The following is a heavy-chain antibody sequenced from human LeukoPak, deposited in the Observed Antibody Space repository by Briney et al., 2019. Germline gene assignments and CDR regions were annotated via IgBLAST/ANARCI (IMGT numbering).Heavy chain of an antibody. CDR3: ARSKGATTSLDFDY. Sequence: ASVKVSCKASGYTFTSYRISWMRQAPGQGLEWMGWISAYNGKTNYEQKLQGRVTMTTDTSTSTAYMALSSLRSDDTAVYYCARSKGATTSLDFDYWGQGTLVTVSS. J-gene: IGHJ4*02. D-gene: IGHD1-26*01. V-gene: IGHV1-18*01. CDR2: ISAYNGKT. CDR1: GYTFTSYR.